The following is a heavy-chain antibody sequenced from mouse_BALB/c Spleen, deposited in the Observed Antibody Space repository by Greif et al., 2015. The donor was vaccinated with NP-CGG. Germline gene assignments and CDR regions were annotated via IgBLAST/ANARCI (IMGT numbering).Heavy chain of an antibody. D-gene: IGHD1-1*01. Sequence: DVQLQESGPSLVKPSQTLSLTCSVTGDSITSGYWNWIRKFPGNKLEYMGYISYSGSTYYNPSLKSRISITRDTSKNXYFLQLNSVTTEDTATYYCARYDYGSSYYFDYWGQGTTLTVSS. CDR1: GDSITSGY. V-gene: IGHV3-8*02. CDR2: ISYSGST. CDR3: ARYDYGSSYYFDY. J-gene: IGHJ2*01.